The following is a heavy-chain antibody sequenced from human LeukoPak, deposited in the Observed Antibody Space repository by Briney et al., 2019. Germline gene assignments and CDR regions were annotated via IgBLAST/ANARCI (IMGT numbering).Heavy chain of an antibody. CDR3: ARDVGHRSSYPDNWNYVPFDS. D-gene: IGHD1-7*01. Sequence: HAGGSLRLSCAASGFTFRNYVIHWVRQAPGKGPEWVSYISSSSNTIYYADSVKGRFAISRDNAKNSLYLQMNSLRPEDTAMYYCARDVGHRSSYPDNWNYVPFDSWGQGTLVTVSS. V-gene: IGHV3-48*01. J-gene: IGHJ4*02. CDR2: ISSSSNTI. CDR1: GFTFRNYV.